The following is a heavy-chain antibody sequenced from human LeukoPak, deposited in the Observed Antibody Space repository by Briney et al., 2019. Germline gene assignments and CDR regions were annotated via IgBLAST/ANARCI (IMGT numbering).Heavy chain of an antibody. CDR1: GGSISSYY. CDR2: IYYSGST. CDR3: ARVNGDYYYYYGMDV. J-gene: IGHJ6*02. Sequence: SETLSLTCTVSGGSISSYYWSWIRQPPGKGLEWLGYIYYSGSTNYNPSLKSRVTISVDTSKNQFSLKLSSVTAADTAVYYCARVNGDYYYYYGMDVWGQGTTVTVSS. D-gene: IGHD4-17*01. V-gene: IGHV4-59*01.